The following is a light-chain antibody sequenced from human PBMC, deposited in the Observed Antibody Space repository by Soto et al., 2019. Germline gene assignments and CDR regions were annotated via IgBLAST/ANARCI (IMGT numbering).Light chain of an antibody. Sequence: EVVMTQSPATLSVSPGERATLSCRARQSVNANLAWYQQKPGQAPRLLIHGASNRATGIPARFSGGGFGTEFILTISSLQSEDFAVYYCQQYNTWLWTFGQGTKVEI. CDR3: QQYNTWLWT. V-gene: IGKV3-15*01. J-gene: IGKJ1*01. CDR1: QSVNAN. CDR2: GAS.